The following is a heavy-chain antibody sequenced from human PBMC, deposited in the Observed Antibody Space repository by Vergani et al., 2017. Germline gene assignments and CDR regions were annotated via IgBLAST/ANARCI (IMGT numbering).Heavy chain of an antibody. Sequence: VQLVESGGGLVKPGGSLRLSCEASGFTFSDYYMSWIRQAPGKGLEWLSYISDDGTSIYYADSVRGRFTISRDNAKNSLFLQMNSLRADDTAVYYCARAGRKGNYYYYMDVWGKGTTVTVSS. CDR1: GFTFSDYY. CDR2: ISDDGTSI. D-gene: IGHD3-10*01. CDR3: ARAGRKGNYYYYMDV. V-gene: IGHV3-11*04. J-gene: IGHJ6*03.